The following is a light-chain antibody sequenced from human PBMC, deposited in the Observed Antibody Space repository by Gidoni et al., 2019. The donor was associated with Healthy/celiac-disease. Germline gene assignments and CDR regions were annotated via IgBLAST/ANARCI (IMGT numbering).Light chain of an antibody. CDR2: EDN. J-gene: IGLJ1*01. CDR1: SGSIASNY. CDR3: QSYDSSNYV. V-gene: IGLV6-57*01. Sequence: NFMLTQPHSVSESPGKTVTISCTRSSGSIASNYVQWYQQRPGSSPTTVIYEDNQSPSGVPNRFSGSIDSSSNSASLTVSGLKTEDEAAYYCQSYDSSNYVFGTGTKVTVL.